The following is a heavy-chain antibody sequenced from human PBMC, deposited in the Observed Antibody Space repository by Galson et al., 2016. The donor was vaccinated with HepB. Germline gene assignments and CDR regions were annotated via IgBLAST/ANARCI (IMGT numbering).Heavy chain of an antibody. D-gene: IGHD7-27*01. Sequence: CAISGDSVSSNSAGWNWIRQSPSRGLEWLGRTFYRSNWQNDYADSVKGRITINPDTSKNHFSLHLDSVTPEDTAVYYCARSFLLGRGFGSWGQGTLVTVSS. CDR1: GDSVSSNSAG. CDR2: TFYRSNWQN. CDR3: ARSFLLGRGFGS. V-gene: IGHV6-1*01. J-gene: IGHJ4*02.